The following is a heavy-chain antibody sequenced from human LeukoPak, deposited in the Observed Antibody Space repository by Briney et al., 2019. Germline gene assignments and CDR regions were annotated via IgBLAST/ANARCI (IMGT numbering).Heavy chain of an antibody. D-gene: IGHD3-22*01. Sequence: GGSLRLSCAASGFTFSSYWMSWVRQAPGKGLEWAANIKQDGSEKYYVDSVKGRFTISRDTSKNTLYLQMNSLRAEDTALYYCAKDGYDRSYYSSGPYYFDYWGQGTLVTVSS. CDR1: GFTFSSYW. CDR2: IKQDGSEK. J-gene: IGHJ4*02. V-gene: IGHV3-7*01. CDR3: AKDGYDRSYYSSGPYYFDY.